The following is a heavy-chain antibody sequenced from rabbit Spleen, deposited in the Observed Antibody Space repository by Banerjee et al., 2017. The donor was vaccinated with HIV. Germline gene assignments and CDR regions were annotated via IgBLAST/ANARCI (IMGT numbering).Heavy chain of an antibody. CDR2: IYGGGGHST. CDR1: RFFFSSYYY. CDR3: ARGSAAMTMVITGFYFNL. Sequence: QSLEESGGDLVKPGASLTLTCTASRFFFSSYYYMCWVRQAPGKGLEWIACIYGGGGHSTWYASWATGRFTISTTSSTTVTLQLTSLTAADTATYFCARGSAAMTMVITGFYFNLWGPGTLVTVS. J-gene: IGHJ4*01. V-gene: IGHV1S40*01. D-gene: IGHD2-1*01.